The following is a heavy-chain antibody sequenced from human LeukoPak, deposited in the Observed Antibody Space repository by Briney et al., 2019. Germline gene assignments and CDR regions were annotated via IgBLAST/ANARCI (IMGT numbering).Heavy chain of an antibody. Sequence: SVKVSCKASGCTFSSYAISWVRQAPGQGLEWMGRIIPILGIANYAQKFQGRVTITADKSTSTAYMELSSLRSEDTAVYYCARDKVATYYSAFDIWGQGTMVTVSS. CDR1: GCTFSSYA. D-gene: IGHD5-12*01. V-gene: IGHV1-69*04. CDR2: IIPILGIA. J-gene: IGHJ3*02. CDR3: ARDKVATYYSAFDI.